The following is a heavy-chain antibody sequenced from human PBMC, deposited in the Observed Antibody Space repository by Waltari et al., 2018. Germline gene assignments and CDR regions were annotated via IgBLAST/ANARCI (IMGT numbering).Heavy chain of an antibody. CDR2: IIVICGRA. V-gene: IGHV1-69*14. CDR1: GGTFSSYA. J-gene: IGHJ3*02. D-gene: IGHD1-26*01. CDR3: ARGPHLEWGAFDI. Sequence: QVQLVQSGAEVKKPGSSVKVSCKASGGTFSSYAISWVRQTPGQGLEWMGGIIVICGRANYAQKCQGRVTITADKSTSTAYMGLSSLRSEDTAVYYCARGPHLEWGAFDIWGQGKMVTVSS.